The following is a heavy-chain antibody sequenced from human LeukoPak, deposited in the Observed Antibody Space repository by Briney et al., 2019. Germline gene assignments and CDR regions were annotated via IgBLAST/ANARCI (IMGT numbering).Heavy chain of an antibody. CDR3: ARDGESYSSSWYYNWFDP. CDR1: GGSISSGSYY. V-gene: IGHV4-61*02. Sequence: PSQTLSLTCTVSGGSISSGSYYWSWIRQPAGKGLEWIGRIYTSGSTNYNPSLKSRVTISVDTSKNQLSLKLSSVTAADTAVYYCARDGESYSSSWYYNWFDPWGQGTLVTVSS. D-gene: IGHD6-13*01. CDR2: IYTSGST. J-gene: IGHJ5*02.